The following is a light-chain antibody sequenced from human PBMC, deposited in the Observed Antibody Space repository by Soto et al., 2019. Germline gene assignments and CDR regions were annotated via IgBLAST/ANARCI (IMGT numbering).Light chain of an antibody. CDR3: QQDHNLPLA. Sequence: DIQMPQSPSSLSASVGDRVTITCQASQAISNYLDWYQQKPGKAPKLLIYDASTLETGVPSRFSGSGSGTDFTVTISSLQPEEAAIYYCQQDHNLPLAFGGGTKVEIK. V-gene: IGKV1-33*01. J-gene: IGKJ4*02. CDR1: QAISNY. CDR2: DAS.